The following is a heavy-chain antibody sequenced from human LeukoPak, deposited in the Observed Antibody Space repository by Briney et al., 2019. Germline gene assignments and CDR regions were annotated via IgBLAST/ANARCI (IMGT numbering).Heavy chain of an antibody. D-gene: IGHD1-1*01. CDR2: ISSRGTSK. Sequence: PGGSLRLSCAASGFTFSSYGMHWVRQVPGKGLEWVSYISSRGTSKYYADSVKGRFTISRDNAKNSLYLQMNSLRAEDTAVYYCARDGNWKEDYYYYMDVWGKGTMVTVSS. J-gene: IGHJ6*03. CDR1: GFTFSSYG. CDR3: ARDGNWKEDYYYYMDV. V-gene: IGHV3-21*05.